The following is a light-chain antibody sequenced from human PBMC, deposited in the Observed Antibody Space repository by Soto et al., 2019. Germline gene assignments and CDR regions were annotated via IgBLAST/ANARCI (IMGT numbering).Light chain of an antibody. Sequence: DIQMTQSASSLSASVGDRVTISCRASQSIRNYVSWYQQKPGTAPKLLIRAASTLQSGVPSRFSGSGSGTDITLTISSLQIEDFATYFCQQTDSTPQTFGQGTNVEI. CDR1: QSIRNY. CDR3: QQTDSTPQT. CDR2: AAS. J-gene: IGKJ1*01. V-gene: IGKV1-39*01.